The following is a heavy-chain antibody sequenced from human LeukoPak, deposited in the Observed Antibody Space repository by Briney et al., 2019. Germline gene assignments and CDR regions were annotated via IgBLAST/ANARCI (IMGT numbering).Heavy chain of an antibody. D-gene: IGHD4-17*01. Sequence: PSETLSPTCAISGGSISSSNWWTWVRQPPGKGLEWVGEIYLRGNTNYNPSLESRATISVDESKTQLSLRLESVAAADTAVYYCARGTITTVTDSWGPGTLVTVSS. CDR1: GGSISSSNW. CDR2: IYLRGNT. V-gene: IGHV4-4*02. J-gene: IGHJ4*02. CDR3: ARGTITTVTDS.